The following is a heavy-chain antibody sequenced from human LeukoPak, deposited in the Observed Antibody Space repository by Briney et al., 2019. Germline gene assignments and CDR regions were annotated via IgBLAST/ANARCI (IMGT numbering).Heavy chain of an antibody. Sequence: GGSLRLSCAASGFTFSSYAMHWVRQAPGKGLEWVAVISYDGSNKYYAGSVKGRFTISRDNSKNTLYLQMNSLRAEDTAVYYCARDIAAAGRYFDYWGQGTLVTVSS. V-gene: IGHV3-30-3*01. J-gene: IGHJ4*02. D-gene: IGHD6-13*01. CDR3: ARDIAAAGRYFDY. CDR2: ISYDGSNK. CDR1: GFTFSSYA.